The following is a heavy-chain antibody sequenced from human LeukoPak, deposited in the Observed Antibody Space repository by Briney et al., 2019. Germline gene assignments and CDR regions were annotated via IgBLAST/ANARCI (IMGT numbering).Heavy chain of an antibody. CDR1: GFTFSSYS. D-gene: IGHD3-9*01. CDR3: ARVGPDILTGYYNVLGY. Sequence: PGGSLRLSCAASGFTFSSYSMNWVRQAPGKGLEWVSSISSSSSYIYYADSVKGRFTISRDNAKNSLYLQMNSLRAEDTAVYYRARVGPDILTGYYNVLGYWGQGTLVTVSS. J-gene: IGHJ4*02. CDR2: ISSSSSYI. V-gene: IGHV3-21*01.